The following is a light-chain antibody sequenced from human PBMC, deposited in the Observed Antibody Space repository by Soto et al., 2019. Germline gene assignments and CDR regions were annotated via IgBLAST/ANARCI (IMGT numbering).Light chain of an antibody. V-gene: IGKV1-17*01. CDR2: AAY. CDR1: QGIRND. J-gene: IGKJ5*01. Sequence: DVRMTQAQDSLAAFGGGRVTITCRSSQGIRNDLGWYQQKPGKAPKRLIYAAYSLQSGVPSRLRGSGFGTQFTLTIPRLQPEDFPPNYCVPHTIYPITYRGGTRLDIK. CDR3: VPHTIYPIT.